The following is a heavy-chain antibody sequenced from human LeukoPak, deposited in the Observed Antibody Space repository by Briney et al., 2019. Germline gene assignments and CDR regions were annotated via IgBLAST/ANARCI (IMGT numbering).Heavy chain of an antibody. V-gene: IGHV3-74*01. CDR3: AKEPYGDNGLVLGY. CDR1: GFTFSSYG. Sequence: GGSLRLSCAASGFTFSSYGMHWVRQAPGRGLVWVSRINSDGSSTSYADSVKGRFTISRDNAKNTLYLQMHSLRAEDTALYYCAKEPYGDNGLVLGYWGQGTLVTVSS. D-gene: IGHD4-17*01. CDR2: INSDGSST. J-gene: IGHJ4*02.